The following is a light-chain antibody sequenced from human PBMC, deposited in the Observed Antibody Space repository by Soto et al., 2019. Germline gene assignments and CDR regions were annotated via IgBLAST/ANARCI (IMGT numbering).Light chain of an antibody. CDR2: GAS. CDR3: QQYHNWPPQYT. Sequence: EIVMTQSPAILSVSPGESATLSCRASQTFASNLAWYQQKPGQAPRLLIHGASTRATGVSARFSGSGSGTEFTLTISSLQSEDFAVYYCQQYHNWPPQYTFGQGNKLQIK. J-gene: IGKJ2*01. V-gene: IGKV3-15*01. CDR1: QTFASN.